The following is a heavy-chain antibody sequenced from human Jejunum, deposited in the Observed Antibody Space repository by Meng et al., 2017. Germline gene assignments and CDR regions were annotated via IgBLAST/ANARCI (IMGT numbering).Heavy chain of an antibody. CDR1: GYSISSGYA. CDR3: AKTRYYDGSGHYEFVS. J-gene: IGHJ4*02. CDR2: FFHSGNT. D-gene: IGHD3-22*01. Sequence: SETLSLTCVVSGYSISSGYAWGWIRQPPGKGLEWIGSFFHSGNTYYNPSLKSRVTISVDTSKNQFSLKLTSVTAADTAVYYCAKTRYYDGSGHYEFVSWGQGTLVTVSS. V-gene: IGHV4-38-2*01.